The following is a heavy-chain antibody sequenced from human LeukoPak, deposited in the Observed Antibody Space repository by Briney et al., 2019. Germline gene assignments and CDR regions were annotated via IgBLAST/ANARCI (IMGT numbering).Heavy chain of an antibody. J-gene: IGHJ4*02. Sequence: ASWKVSGKASGYTFTSYGISWVRQAPGQGLKWMGWISAYNGNTNYAQKLQGSVTMTTDTSTSTAYMELRSLRSDDTAVYYCARGLTAFGELSAPFDYWGQGTLVTVSS. CDR2: ISAYNGNT. D-gene: IGHD3-10*01. CDR1: GYTFTSYG. CDR3: ARGLTAFGELSAPFDY. V-gene: IGHV1-18*04.